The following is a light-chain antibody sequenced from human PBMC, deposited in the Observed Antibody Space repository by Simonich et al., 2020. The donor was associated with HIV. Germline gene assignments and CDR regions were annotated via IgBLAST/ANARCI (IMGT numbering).Light chain of an antibody. CDR2: CAS. CDR1: QSVLYSSNNRNY. V-gene: IGKV4-1*01. Sequence: DIVMTQSPDSLAVSLGERATINCKSGQSVLYSSNNRNYLAWYQQKPGQPPKLLIYCASTRESGVPDRFSGSGSWTDFTLTISSLQAEDVAIYYCQQYYSTPPTFGQGTKVEIK. J-gene: IGKJ1*01. CDR3: QQYYSTPPT.